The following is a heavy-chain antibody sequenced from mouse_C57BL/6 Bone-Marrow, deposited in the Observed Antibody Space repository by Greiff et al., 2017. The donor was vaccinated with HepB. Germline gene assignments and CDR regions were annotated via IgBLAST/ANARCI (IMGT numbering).Heavy chain of an antibody. Sequence: EVQVVESGAELVRPGASVKLSCTASGFNIKDDYMHWVKQRPEQGLEWIGWIDPENGDTEYASKFQGKATITADTSSNTAYLQLSSLTSEDTAVYYCTTGYSNYWYFDVWGTGTTVTVSS. V-gene: IGHV14-4*01. CDR1: GFNIKDDY. CDR2: IDPENGDT. D-gene: IGHD2-5*01. CDR3: TTGYSNYWYFDV. J-gene: IGHJ1*03.